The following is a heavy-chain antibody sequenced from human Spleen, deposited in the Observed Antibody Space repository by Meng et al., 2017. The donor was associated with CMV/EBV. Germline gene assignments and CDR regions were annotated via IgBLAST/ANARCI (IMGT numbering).Heavy chain of an antibody. D-gene: IGHD3-22*01. Sequence: CSYDWGWLRQPPGKGLGWIGSIHYIGATSYNPSLTSRVTISVDTSKNQFSLKLSSVTAADTSVYYCARVRDYYYDSSGYPVGWFDPWGQGTLVTVSS. V-gene: IGHV4-39*07. CDR3: ARVRDYYYDSSGYPVGWFDP. CDR1: CSYD. CDR2: IHYIGAT. J-gene: IGHJ5*02.